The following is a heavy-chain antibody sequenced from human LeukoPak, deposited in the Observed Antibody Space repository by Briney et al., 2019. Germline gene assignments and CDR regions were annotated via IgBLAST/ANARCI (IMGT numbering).Heavy chain of an antibody. CDR3: AINYYDYVWGSYRVDY. CDR1: GYTFTSYD. V-gene: IGHV1-8*01. D-gene: IGHD3-16*02. J-gene: IGHJ4*02. Sequence: GASVKVSCKASGYTFTSYDINWVGQATGQGLEWMGWMNPNSGNTGYAQKFQGRVTMTRNTSISTAYMELSSLRSEDTAVYYCAINYYDYVWGSYRVDYWGQGTLVTVSS. CDR2: MNPNSGNT.